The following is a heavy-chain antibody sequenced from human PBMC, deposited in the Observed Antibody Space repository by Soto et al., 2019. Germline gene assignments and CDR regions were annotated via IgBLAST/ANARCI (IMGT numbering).Heavy chain of an antibody. CDR2: ISGNNGNT. Sequence: ASVKVSCEASGYTFINHGISWVRQAPGQGLEWMGWISGNNGNTNYAQKFQGRVTITADKSTSTAYMELSSLRSEDTAVYYCARDTMVRGHNWFDPWGQGTLVTVSS. D-gene: IGHD3-10*01. CDR1: GYTFINHG. CDR3: ARDTMVRGHNWFDP. J-gene: IGHJ5*02. V-gene: IGHV1-18*01.